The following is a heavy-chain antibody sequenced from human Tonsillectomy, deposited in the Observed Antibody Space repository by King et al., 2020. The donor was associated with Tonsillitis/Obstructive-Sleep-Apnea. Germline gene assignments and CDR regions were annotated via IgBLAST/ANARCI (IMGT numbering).Heavy chain of an antibody. Sequence: HVQLVESGGGVVQPGRSLRLSCAASEFTFSSYAMHWVRQAPGKGLEWVAFISYDGSDKFYADSVKGRFTISRDNSKNTLYLQMNSLRTEDTAVYYCAREGGGLAGAFNIWGQGTMVTVSS. CDR1: EFTFSSYA. V-gene: IGHV3-30*04. D-gene: IGHD3/OR15-3a*01. J-gene: IGHJ3*02. CDR3: AREGGGLAGAFNI. CDR2: ISYDGSDK.